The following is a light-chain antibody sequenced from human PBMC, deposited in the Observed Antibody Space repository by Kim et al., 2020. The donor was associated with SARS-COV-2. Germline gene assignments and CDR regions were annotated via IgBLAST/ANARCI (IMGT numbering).Light chain of an antibody. CDR1: SSNIGDNT. Sequence: QSVLTQPPSTSGTPGQRVTISCSGSSSNIGDNTVNWYQQRPGAAPRVVIYSNNQRPSGVPDRISGSKSGTSASLAISGLQSGDEADYYCAAWDDGLRGVVFGGGTKVTVL. CDR3: AAWDDGLRGVV. V-gene: IGLV1-44*01. J-gene: IGLJ2*01. CDR2: SNN.